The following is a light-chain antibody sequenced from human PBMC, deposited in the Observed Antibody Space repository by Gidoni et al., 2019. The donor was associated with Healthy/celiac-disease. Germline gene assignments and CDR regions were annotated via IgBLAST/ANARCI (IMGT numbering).Light chain of an antibody. CDR2: WAS. CDR3: QQYYSTPPIT. V-gene: IGKV4-1*01. J-gene: IGKJ5*01. CDR1: QSVLFSSNNKNY. Sequence: DILMTQSPDSLAVSLGERATINCKSSQSVLFSSNNKNYLAWYQQKPGQPPKLLIYWASTRESWVPDRFSGSGSGTDFTLTISSLQAEDVAVYYCQQYYSTPPITFGQGTRLEIK.